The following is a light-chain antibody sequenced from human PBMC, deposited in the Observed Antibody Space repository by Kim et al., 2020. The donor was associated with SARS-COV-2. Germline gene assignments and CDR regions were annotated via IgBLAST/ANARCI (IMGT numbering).Light chain of an antibody. CDR2: QDS. V-gene: IGLV3-1*01. J-gene: IGLJ2*01. Sequence: VSPGQTASITCSGDKLGNKYTCWYQQKPGQSPVLVIYQDSKRRSGIPERFSGSNSGNTANLTISGTQAMDEADYYCQAWDSSNVVFGGGTQLTVL. CDR3: QAWDSSNVV. CDR1: KLGNKY.